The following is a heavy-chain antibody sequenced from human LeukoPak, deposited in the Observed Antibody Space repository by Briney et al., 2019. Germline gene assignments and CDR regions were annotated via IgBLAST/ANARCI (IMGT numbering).Heavy chain of an antibody. D-gene: IGHD1-26*01. CDR3: ARQNEYSGSNLDY. J-gene: IGHJ4*02. V-gene: IGHV4-39*01. CDR2: IYYSGST. CDR1: GGSISSSSYY. Sequence: SETLSLTCTVSGGSISSSSYYWGWIRQPPGKGLEWIGSIYYSGSTYYNPSLKSRVTISVDTSKNQFSLKLSSVTAADTAVYYCARQNEYSGSNLDYWGQGTLVTVSS.